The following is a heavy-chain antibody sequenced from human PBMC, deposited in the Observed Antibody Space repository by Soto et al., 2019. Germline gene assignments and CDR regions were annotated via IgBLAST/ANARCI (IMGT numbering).Heavy chain of an antibody. D-gene: IGHD3-22*01. CDR1: GGSLSSGDYY. J-gene: IGHJ4*02. CDR2: IFYICIT. Sequence: PSETLSLTCPASGGSLSSGDYYLNWVRPRPGEGLEWIWNIFYICITYYNTSLMSRLTIAVDTSKNQCSLSLLPVTAADTAVYFCARDRYNYDRDCYYYFFDFWGQGTRVSVSS. V-gene: IGHV4-31*02. CDR3: ARDRYNYDRDCYYYFFDF.